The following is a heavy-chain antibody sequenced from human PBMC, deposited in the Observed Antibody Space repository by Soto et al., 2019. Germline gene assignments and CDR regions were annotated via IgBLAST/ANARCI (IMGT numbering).Heavy chain of an antibody. CDR3: SRDRSWRTGYYSGIDV. CDR1: GFTFSSYA. Sequence: QAHSVESGGGVVQPGGSLRLSCAASGFTFSSYAMHWVRQAPGKGLEWVALMWYDRSHTYYAESVKGRFNISRDESKNMLFLHMSGLRAEDTAVYYCSRDRSWRTGYYSGIDVWGQGTTVTVS. CDR2: MWYDRSHT. V-gene: IGHV3-33*01. D-gene: IGHD1-1*01. J-gene: IGHJ6*02.